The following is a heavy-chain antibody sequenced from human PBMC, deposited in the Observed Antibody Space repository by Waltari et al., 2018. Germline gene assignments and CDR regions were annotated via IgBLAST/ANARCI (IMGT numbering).Heavy chain of an antibody. CDR1: GLRFISYG. Sequence: QGQLVESGGGVGQPGTSLRLYCAASGLRFISYGFHWVRQAPGKGLEWVAVIWYDGSKTYYADSVKGRFTISRDNSKNAVYLEMKSLTVDDTAFYYCAEDRTWGPSGAELWGQGTLVIVSS. V-gene: IGHV3-33*06. CDR3: AEDRTWGPSGAEL. CDR2: IWYDGSKT. J-gene: IGHJ4*02. D-gene: IGHD6-19*01.